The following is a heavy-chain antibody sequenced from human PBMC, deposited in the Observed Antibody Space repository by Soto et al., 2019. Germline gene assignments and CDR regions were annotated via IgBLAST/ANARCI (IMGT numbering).Heavy chain of an antibody. CDR1: GFNFHAYG. CDR2: LSHDGTVT. CDR3: ARDWGSSGWYNWFDS. D-gene: IGHD6-19*01. V-gene: IGHV3-30*03. Sequence: ESGGGVVQPGGSLRLSCGASGFNFHAYGMHWVRQAPGKGLEWVAMLSHDGTVTYYGDSVRGRFTVSRDESKNTLYLQMNSLRPEDTAMYYCARDWGSSGWYNWFDSWGQGTLVTVSS. J-gene: IGHJ5*01.